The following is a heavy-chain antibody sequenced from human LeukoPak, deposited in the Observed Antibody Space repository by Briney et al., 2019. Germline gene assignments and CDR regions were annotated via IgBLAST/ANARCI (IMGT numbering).Heavy chain of an antibody. CDR1: GGSFSGYY. V-gene: IGHV4-59*01. J-gene: IGHJ4*02. CDR3: TRGLGPTYFDY. Sequence: SETLSLTCAVYGGSFSGYYWSWIRQPPGKGLEWIGYIYYSGSTNYNPSLKSRVTISVDTSKNQFSLKLSSVTAADTAVYYCTRGLGPTYFDYWGQGTLVTVSS. D-gene: IGHD1-26*01. CDR2: IYYSGST.